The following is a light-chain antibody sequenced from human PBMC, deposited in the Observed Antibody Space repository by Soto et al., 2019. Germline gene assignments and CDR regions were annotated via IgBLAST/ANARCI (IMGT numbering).Light chain of an antibody. CDR3: SSYTTSNTVV. CDR1: SSDVGGYNY. V-gene: IGLV2-14*03. J-gene: IGLJ2*01. CDR2: DVT. Sequence: QSVLTQPASVSAYPGQSITISCSGTSSDVGGYNYVSRYQQRPGKAPQLLIYDVTNRPSGVSYRFSGSKSGSTASLTISGLQAEDEADYYCSSYTTSNTVVFGGGTKVTVL.